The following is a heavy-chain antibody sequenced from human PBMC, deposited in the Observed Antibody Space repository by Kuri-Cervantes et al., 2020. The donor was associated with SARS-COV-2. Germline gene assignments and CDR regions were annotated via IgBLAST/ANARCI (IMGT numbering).Heavy chain of an antibody. CDR2: ISGSSTTI. J-gene: IGHJ3*02. Sequence: GGPLRLSCAASGFTFGDYYMTWIRQAPGKGLEWVSYISGSSTTIYNADSVKGRFTISRDNAKNSLYLQMNSLRAEDTAVYYCARARGPDAFDIWGQGTMVTVSS. CDR3: ARARGPDAFDI. CDR1: GFTFGDYY. V-gene: IGHV3-11*01.